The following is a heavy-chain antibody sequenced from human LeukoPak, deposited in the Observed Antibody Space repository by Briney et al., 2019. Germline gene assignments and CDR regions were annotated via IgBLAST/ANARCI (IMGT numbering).Heavy chain of an antibody. Sequence: ASVKVSCKASGYTFTGYYMHWVRQAPGQGLEWMGWINPNSGGTNYAQKFQGRVTMTRDTSISTAYMELSRLRSDDTAVYYCARAPRELRWYSDYWGQGTLVTVSS. CDR3: ARAPRELRWYSDY. CDR1: GYTFTGYY. CDR2: INPNSGGT. J-gene: IGHJ4*02. D-gene: IGHD1-26*01. V-gene: IGHV1-2*02.